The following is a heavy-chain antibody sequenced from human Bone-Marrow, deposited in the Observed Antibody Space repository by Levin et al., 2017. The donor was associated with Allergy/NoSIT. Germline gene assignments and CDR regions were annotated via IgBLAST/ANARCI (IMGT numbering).Heavy chain of an antibody. V-gene: IGHV1-69*06. D-gene: IGHD3-22*01. Sequence: GGSLRLSCKASGSGFSTYIISWVRQAPGQGPEWMGGIVPLFGTANYAQKWQGRLTITADTSTNIAYMELSSLASDDTAVYYCARDSIGEASGSFDFWGQGTLVTVS. CDR2: IVPLFGTA. CDR3: ARDSIGEASGSFDF. J-gene: IGHJ4*02. CDR1: GSGFSTYI.